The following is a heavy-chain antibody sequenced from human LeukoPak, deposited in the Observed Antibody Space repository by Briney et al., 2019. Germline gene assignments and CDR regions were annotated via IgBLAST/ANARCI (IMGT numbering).Heavy chain of an antibody. CDR3: ARVGYYYDSSGYYGMGYYYMDV. CDR2: INPNSGGT. D-gene: IGHD3-22*01. V-gene: IGHV1-2*02. CDR1: GYTFTGYY. Sequence: ASVKVSCKASGYTFTGYYMHWVRQAPGQGLEWMGWINPNSGGTNYAQKCQGRVTMTRDTSISTAYMELSRLRSDDTAVYYSARVGYYYDSSGYYGMGYYYMDVWGKGTTVTVSS. J-gene: IGHJ6*03.